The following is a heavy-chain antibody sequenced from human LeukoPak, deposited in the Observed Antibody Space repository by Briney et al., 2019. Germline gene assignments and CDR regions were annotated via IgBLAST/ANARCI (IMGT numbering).Heavy chain of an antibody. CDR2: ISSGGGTI. J-gene: IGHJ4*02. CDR3: ARDRGYNSFDY. CDR1: GFTFSIYE. V-gene: IGHV3-48*03. D-gene: IGHD5-24*01. Sequence: GGSLRLSCVVSGFTFSIYEMNWVRQAPGKGLERVSYISSGGGTIYYADSVRGRFTISRDNAKNSLYLQMNSLRTEDTAVYYCARDRGYNSFDYWGQGTLVTVSS.